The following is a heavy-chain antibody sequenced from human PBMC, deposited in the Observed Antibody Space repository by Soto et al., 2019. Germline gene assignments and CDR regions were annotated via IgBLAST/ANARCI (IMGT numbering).Heavy chain of an antibody. Sequence: QVQLVQSGAEVKKPGASVKVSCKASGYTFTSYAMHWVRQAPGQRLEWMGWINAGNGNTKYSQKFQGRVTITRDTSASTAYMQLSSLRSEDTAVYYCARGPGGPDGPGDYWGQGTRVTVSS. V-gene: IGHV1-3*01. CDR3: ARGPGGPDGPGDY. CDR2: INAGNGNT. J-gene: IGHJ4*02. CDR1: GYTFTSYA. D-gene: IGHD2-15*01.